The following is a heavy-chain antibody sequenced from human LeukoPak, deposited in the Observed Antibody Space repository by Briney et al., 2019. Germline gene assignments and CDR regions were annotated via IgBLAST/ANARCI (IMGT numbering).Heavy chain of an antibody. Sequence: GGSLRLSCAASGFTFSVYWMTWVRQAPGKGLEWVATIDQYGGQQYNVDSVKGRFTISRDNAENSLFLQMNSLRADDTAVYYCAIEVWFRADSWGQGTLVTVSS. CDR3: AIEVWFRADS. CDR1: GFTFSVYW. D-gene: IGHD3-10*01. J-gene: IGHJ4*02. V-gene: IGHV3-7*05. CDR2: IDQYGGQQ.